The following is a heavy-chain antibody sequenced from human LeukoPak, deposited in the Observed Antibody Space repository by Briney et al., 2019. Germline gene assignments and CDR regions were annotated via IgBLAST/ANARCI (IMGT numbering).Heavy chain of an antibody. V-gene: IGHV4-59*01. CDR1: GGSISRYY. CDR3: ARDYYDSGSSAL. J-gene: IGHJ4*02. CDR2: IYYSGST. D-gene: IGHD3-10*01. Sequence: MASETLSLTCTVSGGSISRYYWSWIRQPPGKGLEWIGNIYYSGSTNYNPSLKSRVTISVDTSKNQSSLKVTSVTAADTAVYYCARDYYDSGSSALWGQGTLVTVSS.